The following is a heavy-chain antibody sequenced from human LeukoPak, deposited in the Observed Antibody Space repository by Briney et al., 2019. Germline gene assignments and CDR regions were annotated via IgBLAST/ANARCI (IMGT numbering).Heavy chain of an antibody. V-gene: IGHV1-69*04. CDR2: IIPIFGIT. J-gene: IGHJ6*02. CDR3: ARDRGYCTGGSCSDYYYGLDV. CDR1: GGTFSSYA. Sequence: ASVKVSCKASGGTFSSYAISWVRQAPGQGLEWMGRIIPIFGITNYAQKFQGRITITADKSTSTAYMGLSSPRSEDTAVYYCARDRGYCTGGSCSDYYYGLDVWGQGTTVTVSS. D-gene: IGHD2-15*01.